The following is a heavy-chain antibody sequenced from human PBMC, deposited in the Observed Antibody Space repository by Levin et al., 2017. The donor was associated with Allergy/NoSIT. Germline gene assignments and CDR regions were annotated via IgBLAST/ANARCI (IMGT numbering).Heavy chain of an antibody. Sequence: LSLTCAASGFPFSSYGMHWVRQAPGKGLEWVAVISYDGSNKYYADSVKGRFTISRDNSKNTLYLQMNSLRAEDTAVYYCAKSGVGATPDYWGQGTLVTVSS. CDR3: AKSGVGATPDY. V-gene: IGHV3-30*18. CDR1: GFPFSSYG. CDR2: ISYDGSNK. D-gene: IGHD1-26*01. J-gene: IGHJ4*02.